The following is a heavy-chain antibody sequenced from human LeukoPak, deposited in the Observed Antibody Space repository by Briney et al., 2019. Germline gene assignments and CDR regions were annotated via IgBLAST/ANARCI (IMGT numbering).Heavy chain of an antibody. D-gene: IGHD2-21*02. J-gene: IGHJ1*01. CDR3: ARDPGGADCHDEYFQY. CDR2: ISRSATII. CDR1: GFTFSPYG. V-gene: IGHV3-48*01. Sequence: PGVSLRLSCAASGFTFSPYGMNWVRQAPGKGLEWISYISRSATIIHYADSVKGRFTISRDDAKNSLYLQMNSLRAEDTAVYYCARDPGGADCHDEYFQYWGQGTLVTVSS.